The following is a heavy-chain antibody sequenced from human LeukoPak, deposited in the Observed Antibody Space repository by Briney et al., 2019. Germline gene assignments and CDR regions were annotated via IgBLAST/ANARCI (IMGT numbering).Heavy chain of an antibody. CDR3: ANLYDYVWGSYRSYDAFDI. Sequence: GGSLRLSCAASGFTFSSYGMHWVRQAPGKGLEWVAFIRYDGSNKYYADSVKGRFTISRDNSKNTLYLQMNSLRAEDTAVYYCANLYDYVWGSYRSYDAFDIWGQGTMVTVSS. D-gene: IGHD3-16*02. J-gene: IGHJ3*02. CDR1: GFTFSSYG. V-gene: IGHV3-30*02. CDR2: IRYDGSNK.